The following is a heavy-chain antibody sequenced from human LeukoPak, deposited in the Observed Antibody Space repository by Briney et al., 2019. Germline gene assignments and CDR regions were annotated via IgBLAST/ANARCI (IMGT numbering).Heavy chain of an antibody. CDR1: GGSISSSNW. D-gene: IGHD3-10*01. CDR2: IYHSGST. CDR3: ARVEYYYGSGSYYFDY. Sequence: PSETLSLTCAVSGGSISSSNWWSWVRQPPGKGLEWIGEIYHSGSTNYNPSLKSRVTISVDKSKNQFSLKLSSVTAADTAVYYCARVEYYYGSGSYYFDYWGQGTLVTVSS. V-gene: IGHV4-4*02. J-gene: IGHJ4*02.